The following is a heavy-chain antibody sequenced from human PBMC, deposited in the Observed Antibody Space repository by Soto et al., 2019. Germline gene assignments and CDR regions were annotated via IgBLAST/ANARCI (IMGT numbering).Heavy chain of an antibody. Sequence: QVQLVQSGAEVKKPGSSVKVSCKASGGTFSTYAISWVRQAPGQGLEWMGGIITIFGTANYAQKFKGRVTITADESTILAHMELSNMRSEDTAVYYCAKGRYKRGSGRLWRDQPSYDYSGMDVWGQGTTVTVAS. D-gene: IGHD3-10*01. CDR3: AKGRYKRGSGRLWRDQPSYDYSGMDV. J-gene: IGHJ6*02. V-gene: IGHV1-69*01. CDR2: IITIFGTA. CDR1: GGTFSTYA.